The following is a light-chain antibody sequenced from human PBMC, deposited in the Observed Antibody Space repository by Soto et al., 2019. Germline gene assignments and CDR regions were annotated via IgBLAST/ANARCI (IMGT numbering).Light chain of an antibody. CDR2: GAS. Sequence: EIVLTQYPGTLSLSPGESATLSCRASQSVSSSYLAWYQQKPGQAPRLLIYGASSRASGIPDRFSGSGSGTDFTLTISRLEPEELVVYYCQQYGRSPLTFGTGTKVDVK. CDR3: QQYGRSPLT. V-gene: IGKV3-20*01. CDR1: QSVSSSY. J-gene: IGKJ3*01.